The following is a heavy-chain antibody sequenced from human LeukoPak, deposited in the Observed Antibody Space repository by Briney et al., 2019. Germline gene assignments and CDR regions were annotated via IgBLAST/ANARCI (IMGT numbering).Heavy chain of an antibody. Sequence: SETLSLTCAVYGGSFSGYYWSWIRQPPGKGLEWIGEINHSGSTNYDPSLKSRVTISVDTSKNQLSLKLSSVTAADTAVYYCARVAYTAMGNHDAFDIWGQGTMVTVSS. V-gene: IGHV4-34*01. CDR2: INHSGST. J-gene: IGHJ3*02. CDR3: ARVAYTAMGNHDAFDI. CDR1: GGSFSGYY. D-gene: IGHD5-18*01.